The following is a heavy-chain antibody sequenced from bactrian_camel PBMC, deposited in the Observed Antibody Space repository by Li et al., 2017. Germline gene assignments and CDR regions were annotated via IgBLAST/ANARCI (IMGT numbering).Heavy chain of an antibody. J-gene: IGHJ4*01. CDR2: IANDRTT. CDR1: ANVYC. CDR3: AARPRVWAGRCTGLDTVGYSR. V-gene: IGHV3S53*01. D-gene: IGHD1*01. Sequence: HVQLVESGGGSVAAGEPLRLSCVASANVYCMGWFRQVPGKGREGVATIANDRTTDYADSVVGRFRISKDNAKNTLYLQMNSLKPEDTAMYYCAARPRVWAGRCTGLDTVGYSRWGQGTQVTVS.